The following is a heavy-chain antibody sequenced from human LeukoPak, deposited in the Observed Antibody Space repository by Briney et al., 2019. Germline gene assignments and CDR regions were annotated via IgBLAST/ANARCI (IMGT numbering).Heavy chain of an antibody. J-gene: IGHJ3*02. CDR1: GFTFSSYS. CDR3: ARDVGRARAFDI. D-gene: IGHD2-15*01. CDR2: ISSSSSYI. V-gene: IGHV3-21*01. Sequence: GGSLRLSCAASGFTFSSYSMNWVRQAPGKGLEWVSSISSSSSYIYYADSVKGRFTISRGNAKNSLYLQMNSLRAEDTAVYYCARDVGRARAFDIWGQGTMVTVSS.